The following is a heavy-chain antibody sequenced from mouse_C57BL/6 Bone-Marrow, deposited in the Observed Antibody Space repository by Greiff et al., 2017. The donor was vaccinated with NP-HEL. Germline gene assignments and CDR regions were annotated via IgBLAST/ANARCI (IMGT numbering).Heavy chain of an antibody. CDR1: GYTFTTYP. Sequence: LVESGAELVKPGASVKMSCKASGYTFTTYPIEWMKQNHGKSLEWIGNFHPYNDDTKYNEKFKGKATLTVEKSSSTVYLELSRLTSDDSAVYYCARFNYYGSSPLAMDYWGQGTSVTVSS. J-gene: IGHJ4*01. CDR2: FHPYNDDT. V-gene: IGHV1-47*01. D-gene: IGHD1-1*01. CDR3: ARFNYYGSSPLAMDY.